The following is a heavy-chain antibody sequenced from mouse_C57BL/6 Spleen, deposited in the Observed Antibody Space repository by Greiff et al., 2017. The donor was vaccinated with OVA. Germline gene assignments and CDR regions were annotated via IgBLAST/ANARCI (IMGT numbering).Heavy chain of an antibody. J-gene: IGHJ2*01. Sequence: EVQLVESGGGLVKPGGSLKLSCAASGFSFSSYAMSWVRQTQEKRLEWVATISDGGSSTYYPDNVKGRFTISRDNAKNTLDLQMSHLKSEDTAMYYCARDDYWGQGTTLTVSS. V-gene: IGHV5-4*01. CDR3: ARDDY. CDR1: GFSFSSYA. CDR2: ISDGGSST.